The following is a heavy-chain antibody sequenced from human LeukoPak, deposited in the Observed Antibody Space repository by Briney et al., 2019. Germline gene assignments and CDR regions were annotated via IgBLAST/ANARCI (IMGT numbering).Heavy chain of an antibody. Sequence: KPSETLSLTCTVSGVSISNYYCSRVRQPPGKGLEWVGYINYSGSTNYNPSLKSRCTISVDTSKNHFSLMLTSVTAADTAVYYCARAQGWPETLDYWGQGTLVTVSS. CDR1: GVSISNYY. CDR3: ARAQGWPETLDY. CDR2: INYSGST. J-gene: IGHJ4*02. D-gene: IGHD6-19*01. V-gene: IGHV4-59*01.